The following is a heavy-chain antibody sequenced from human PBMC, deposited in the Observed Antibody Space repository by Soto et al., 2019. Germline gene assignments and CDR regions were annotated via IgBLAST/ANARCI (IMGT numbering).Heavy chain of an antibody. J-gene: IGHJ4*02. Sequence: GGSLRLSCAASGFTFSSYGMNWAPQAPGKGLEWVAVIWYDGSNKYYADSVKGRFTISRDNSKNTLYLQMNSPRAEDTAVYYCARSVVTTDYWGQGTLVTVSS. V-gene: IGHV3-33*01. CDR2: IWYDGSNK. CDR1: GFTFSSYG. CDR3: ARSVVTTDY. D-gene: IGHD3-22*01.